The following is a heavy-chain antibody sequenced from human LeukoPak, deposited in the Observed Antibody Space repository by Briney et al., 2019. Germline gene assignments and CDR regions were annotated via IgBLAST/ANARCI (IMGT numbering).Heavy chain of an antibody. CDR1: GGFISSGGYY. Sequence: SQTLSLTCTVSGGFISSGGYYWRWIRQPPGKGLEWIGYIYYSGSTYYNPSLKSPVTISVDTSKNQFSLKLSSVTAADTAVYYCARDYCTNGVCYGFDYWGQGTLVTVSS. V-gene: IGHV4-31*01. J-gene: IGHJ4*02. CDR2: IYYSGST. D-gene: IGHD2-8*01. CDR3: ARDYCTNGVCYGFDY.